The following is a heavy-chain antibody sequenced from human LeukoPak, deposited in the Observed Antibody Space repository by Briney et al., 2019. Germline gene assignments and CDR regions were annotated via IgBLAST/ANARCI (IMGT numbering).Heavy chain of an antibody. D-gene: IGHD3-10*01. CDR3: AKEIYYGSGSYPDY. Sequence: QPGRSLRLSCEASGFTFSSYGIHWVRQAPGKGLEGVAAISNDGNNKYYADSVKGRFTISRDNSKNTLYLQMNSLRAEDTAVYYCAKEIYYGSGSYPDYWGQGTLVIVSS. J-gene: IGHJ4*02. CDR2: ISNDGNNK. V-gene: IGHV3-30*18. CDR1: GFTFSSYG.